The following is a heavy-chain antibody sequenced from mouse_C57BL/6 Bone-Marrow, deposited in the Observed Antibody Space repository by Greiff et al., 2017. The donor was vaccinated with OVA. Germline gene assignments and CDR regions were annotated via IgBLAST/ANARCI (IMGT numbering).Heavy chain of an antibody. Sequence: EVMLVESGGGLVQPGGSMKLSCVASGFTFSNYWMNWVRQSPEKGLEWVAQIRLKSDNYATHYAESVKGRFTISRDDSKSSVYLQMNNLRAEDTGIYYCTALLDYYAMDYWGQGTSVTVSS. CDR3: TALLDYYAMDY. J-gene: IGHJ4*01. CDR1: GFTFSNYW. D-gene: IGHD2-10*01. V-gene: IGHV6-3*01. CDR2: IRLKSDNYAT.